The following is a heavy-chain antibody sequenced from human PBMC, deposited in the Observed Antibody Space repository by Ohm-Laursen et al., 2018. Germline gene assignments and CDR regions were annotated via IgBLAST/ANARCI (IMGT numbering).Heavy chain of an antibody. CDR3: ATNWNYNYYYGMDV. CDR1: GYTFTGYY. CDR2: INPNSGGT. Sequence: SVKVSCKTSGYTFTGYYMHWVRQAPGQGLEWMGWINPNSGGTNYAQKFQGRVTMTRDTSISTAYMELSRLRSDDTAVYYCATNWNYNYYYGMDVWGQGTTVTVSS. V-gene: IGHV1-2*02. J-gene: IGHJ6*02. D-gene: IGHD1-1*01.